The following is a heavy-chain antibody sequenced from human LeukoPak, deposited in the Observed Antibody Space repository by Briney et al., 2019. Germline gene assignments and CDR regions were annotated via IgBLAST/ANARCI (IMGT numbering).Heavy chain of an antibody. V-gene: IGHV3-7*01. D-gene: IGHD3-3*01. Sequence: PGGSLRLSCAASGFTFSDYWMNWVRQAPGKGLDRVGNIRRVGSYKYYVGSVEGRFTFAIDIAKNSLYLLMNSLRAEDTAVYCCARARFGSAGAEYWGQGTLVTV. CDR2: IRRVGSYK. CDR3: ARARFGSAGAEY. CDR1: GFTFSDYW. J-gene: IGHJ4*02.